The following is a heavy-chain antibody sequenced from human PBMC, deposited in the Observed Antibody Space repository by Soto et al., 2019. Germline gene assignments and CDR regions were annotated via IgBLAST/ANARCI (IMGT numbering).Heavy chain of an antibody. CDR3: ARLDDFWSGSGAFDP. V-gene: IGHV4-39*01. CDR1: GGSISSTSHY. J-gene: IGHJ5*02. Sequence: SETLSLTCSVSGGSISSTSHYWGWIRQPPGKGLDCIGIIYYNGFTYYSPSLRSRVTISVDTSNNQFSLRLSSVTAADTAVYYCARLDDFWSGSGAFDPWGLGTLVTVSS. D-gene: IGHD3-3*01. CDR2: IYYNGFT.